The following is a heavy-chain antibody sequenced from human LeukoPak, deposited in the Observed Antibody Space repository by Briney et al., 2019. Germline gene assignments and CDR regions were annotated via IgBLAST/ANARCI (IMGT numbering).Heavy chain of an antibody. CDR2: SGST. Sequence: SETLSLTCTVSGYSISSGYYWGWIRQPPGKGLEWIGSGSTNYNPSLKSRVTMSVDTSKNQFSLKLSSVTAADTAVYYCARGSNYGDYVSINYWGQGTLVTVSS. D-gene: IGHD4-17*01. CDR1: GYSISSGYY. V-gene: IGHV4-38-2*02. J-gene: IGHJ4*02. CDR3: ARGSNYGDYVSINY.